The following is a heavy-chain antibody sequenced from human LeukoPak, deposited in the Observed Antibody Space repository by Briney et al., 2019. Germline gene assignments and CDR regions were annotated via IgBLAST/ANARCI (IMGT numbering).Heavy chain of an antibody. D-gene: IGHD3-22*01. CDR3: ASYDGRAAYFEY. V-gene: IGHV3-53*05. Sequence: GGSLRLFCAASRLIDNNNYMRCARQAPGKGLEGVSVSYVGGGPTYYADSVRGRFTISRDNSKNTVYLQMNSLRPEDTAVYYCASYDGRAAYFEYWGEGTLVTVSS. CDR2: SYVGGGPT. CDR1: RLIDNNNY. J-gene: IGHJ4*02.